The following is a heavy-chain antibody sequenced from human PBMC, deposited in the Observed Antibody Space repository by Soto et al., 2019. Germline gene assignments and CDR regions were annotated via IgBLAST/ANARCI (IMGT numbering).Heavy chain of an antibody. CDR1: GGTLTISSHG. J-gene: IGHJ6*02. CDR2: IIAMFGTA. CDR3: AKDIVDTIFGVVPYYYGMDV. D-gene: IGHD3-3*01. V-gene: IGHV1-69*13. Sequence: ASVKVSCKASGGTLTISSHGISWVRQAPGQGLEWMGGIIAMFGTANYAQKFQGRVTITADESTSTAYMELNSLRAEDTAVYYCAKDIVDTIFGVVPYYYGMDVWGQGTTVTVSS.